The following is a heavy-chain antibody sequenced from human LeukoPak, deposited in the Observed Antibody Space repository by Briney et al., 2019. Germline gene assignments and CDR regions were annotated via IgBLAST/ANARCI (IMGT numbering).Heavy chain of an antibody. V-gene: IGHV3-7*01. CDR1: GFTFSSIW. Sequence: GGSLRLSCAASGFTFSSIWMSWVRQAPGKGLEWVANINQDGRGKYYADSVKGRFTVSRDNSKNTLYLQMSSLSAEDTAVYYCAREAAAGTLFDYWGQGTLVTVSS. CDR3: AREAAAGTLFDY. D-gene: IGHD6-13*01. CDR2: INQDGRGK. J-gene: IGHJ4*02.